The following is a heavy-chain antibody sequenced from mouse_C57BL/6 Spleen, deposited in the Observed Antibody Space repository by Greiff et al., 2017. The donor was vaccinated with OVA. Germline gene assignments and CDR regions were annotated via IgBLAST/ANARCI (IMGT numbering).Heavy chain of an antibody. CDR1: GFSLSTFGMG. Sequence: QVTLKESGPGILQPSQTLSLTCSFSGFSLSTFGMGVGWIRQPSGKGLEWLAHIWWDDDKYYNPALKSRLTISKDTSKNQVFLKIANVYTADTATYYCARIGYYGSSCWYFDVWGTGTTVTVSS. J-gene: IGHJ1*03. CDR3: ARIGYYGSSCWYFDV. V-gene: IGHV8-8*01. D-gene: IGHD1-1*01. CDR2: IWWDDDK.